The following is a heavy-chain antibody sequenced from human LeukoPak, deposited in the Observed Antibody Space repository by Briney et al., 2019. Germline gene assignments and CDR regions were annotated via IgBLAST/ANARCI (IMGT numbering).Heavy chain of an antibody. Sequence: PSQTLSLTCTVSGVSISSGSYYWRWIRQPAGKGLEWIGRIYTSGSTNYNPSLKSRVTMSVDTSKNQFSLKLSSVTAADTAVYYCASNPKRYSSSAGFDYWGQGTLVTVSS. CDR2: IYTSGST. D-gene: IGHD6-6*01. CDR1: GVSISSGSYY. CDR3: ASNPKRYSSSAGFDY. J-gene: IGHJ4*02. V-gene: IGHV4-61*02.